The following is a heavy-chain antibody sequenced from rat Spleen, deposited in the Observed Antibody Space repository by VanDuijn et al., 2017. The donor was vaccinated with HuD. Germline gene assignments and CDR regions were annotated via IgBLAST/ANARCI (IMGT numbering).Heavy chain of an antibody. CDR1: GFTFNNYW. J-gene: IGHJ2*01. D-gene: IGHD1-10*01. CDR2: ISTGGGDT. V-gene: IGHV5-31*01. CDR3: AKDKGEYNNLFDY. Sequence: EVQLVESGGGLVQPGGSLKLSCVASGFTFNNYWMTWIRQAPGKGLEWVASISTGGGDTYYRDSVRGRFTISRDNAKNTLYLQMDSLRSEDTATYYCAKDKGEYNNLFDYWGQGVMVTVTS.